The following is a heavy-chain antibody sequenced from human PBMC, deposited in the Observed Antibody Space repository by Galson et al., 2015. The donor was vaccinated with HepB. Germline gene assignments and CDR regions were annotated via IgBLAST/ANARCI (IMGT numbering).Heavy chain of an antibody. CDR1: GFTFSSYA. V-gene: IGHV3-23*01. D-gene: IGHD3-22*01. J-gene: IGHJ4*02. CDR3: AKDSLSQGAIYDSSGSDFDY. CDR2: ISGSGGST. Sequence: SLRLSCAASGFTFSSYAMSWVRQAPGKGLEWVSAISGSGGSTYYADSVKGRFTISRDNSKNTLYLQMNSLRAEDTAVYYCAKDSLSQGAIYDSSGSDFDYWGQGTLVTVSS.